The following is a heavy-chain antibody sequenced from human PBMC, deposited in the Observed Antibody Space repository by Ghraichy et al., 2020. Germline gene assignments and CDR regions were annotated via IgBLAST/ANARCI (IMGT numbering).Heavy chain of an antibody. CDR3: TRASVWGSYHGMDV. J-gene: IGHJ6*02. CDR2: INPNSDGT. D-gene: IGHD3-16*01. V-gene: IGHV1-2*02. CDR1: GYSFTGNY. Sequence: ASVKVSCKASGYSFTGNYVHWVRQAPGQGLEWMGWINPNSDGTMYAQNFQGRVTVTSDTSISTAYMELSRLTSDDTAVYYCTRASVWGSYHGMDVWGQGTTVTVSS.